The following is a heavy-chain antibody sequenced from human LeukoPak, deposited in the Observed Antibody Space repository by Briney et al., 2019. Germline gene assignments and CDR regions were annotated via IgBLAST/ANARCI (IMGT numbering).Heavy chain of an antibody. Sequence: ASVKVSCKASGYTFTGYYMHWVRQAPGQGLEWMGWINPNSGGTNYAQKFQGRVTMTRDTSISTAYMELSRLRSDDTAVYYCARAMYYDFWSGYYSFGYWGQGTLVTVSS. CDR2: INPNSGGT. CDR3: ARAMYYDFWSGYYSFGY. D-gene: IGHD3-3*01. J-gene: IGHJ4*02. V-gene: IGHV1-2*02. CDR1: GYTFTGYY.